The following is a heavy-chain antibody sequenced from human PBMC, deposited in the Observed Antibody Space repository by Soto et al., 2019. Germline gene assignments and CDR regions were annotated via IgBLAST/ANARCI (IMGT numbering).Heavy chain of an antibody. CDR1: GYTFTSYG. CDR3: ARDRVMITFGGVIVTYFDY. D-gene: IGHD3-16*02. V-gene: IGHV1-18*04. CDR2: ISAYNGNT. J-gene: IGHJ4*02. Sequence: RASVKVSCKASGYTFTSYGISWVRQAPGQGLEWMGWISAYNGNTNYAQKLQGRVTMTTDTSTSTAYMELGSLRSDDTAVYYCARDRVMITFGGVIVTYFDYWGQGTLVTVSS.